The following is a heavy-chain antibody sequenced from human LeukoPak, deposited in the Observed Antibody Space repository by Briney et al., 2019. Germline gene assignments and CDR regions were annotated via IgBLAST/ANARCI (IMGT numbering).Heavy chain of an antibody. V-gene: IGHV4-4*07. CDR2: IYTSGST. J-gene: IGHJ5*02. CDR1: GGSFSGYY. CDR3: ARDEVVPAANTNWFDP. Sequence: SETLSLTCAVYGGSFSGYYWSWIRQPAGKGLEWIGRIYTSGSTNYNPSLKSRVTMSVDTSKNQFSLKLSSVTAADTAVYYCARDEVVPAANTNWFDPWGQGTLVTVSS. D-gene: IGHD2-2*01.